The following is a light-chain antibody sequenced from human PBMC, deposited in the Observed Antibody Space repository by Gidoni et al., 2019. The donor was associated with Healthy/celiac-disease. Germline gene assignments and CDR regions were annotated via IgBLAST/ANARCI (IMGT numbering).Light chain of an antibody. J-gene: IGLJ3*02. CDR1: SLRSYY. Sequence: LGQTVRITCQGDSLRSYYASWYQQKPGQAPVLVIYGKNNRPSGIPDRFSGSSSGNTASLTITGAQAEDEADYYCNSRDSSGNHLVFGGGTKLTVL. CDR2: GKN. CDR3: NSRDSSGNHLV. V-gene: IGLV3-19*01.